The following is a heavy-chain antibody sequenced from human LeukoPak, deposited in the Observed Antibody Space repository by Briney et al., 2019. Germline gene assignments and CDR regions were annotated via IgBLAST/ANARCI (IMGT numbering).Heavy chain of an antibody. D-gene: IGHD2-2*01. V-gene: IGHV3-23*01. CDR2: ISGSGGST. CDR3: AKGTIVVVPAATFDY. Sequence: GGSLRLSCAVSGITLSNYGMSWVRQAPGKGLEWVSAISGSGGSTYYADSVKGRFTISRDNSKNTLYLQMNSLRAEDTAVYYCAKGTIVVVPAATFDYWGQGTLVTVSS. J-gene: IGHJ4*02. CDR1: GITLSNYG.